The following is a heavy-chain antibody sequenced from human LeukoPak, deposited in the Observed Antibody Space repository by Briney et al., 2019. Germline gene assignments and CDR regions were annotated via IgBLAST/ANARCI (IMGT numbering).Heavy chain of an antibody. V-gene: IGHV4-30-2*01. CDR1: GGSISSGGYS. J-gene: IGHJ5*02. CDR2: IYHSGST. D-gene: IGHD5-18*01. CDR3: AREPPRGYSYGRHNWFDP. Sequence: PSGTLSLTCAVSGGSISSGGYSWSWIRQPPGKGLEWIGYIYHSGSTYYNPSLKSRVTISVDRSKNQFSLKLSSVTAADTAVYYCAREPPRGYSYGRHNWFDPWGQGTLVTVSS.